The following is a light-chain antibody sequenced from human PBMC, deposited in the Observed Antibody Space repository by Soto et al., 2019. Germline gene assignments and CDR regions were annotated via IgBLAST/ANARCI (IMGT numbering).Light chain of an antibody. V-gene: IGLV2-8*01. CDR1: SIDVGRYNY. Sequence: QSALTKHPPASGSPGQSVTISCTGTSIDVGRYNYVSWYQQHPRRPPKITIYEVSKRPLGVPDRFSGSKSGKPASLTVSGLQAEEEADYYCSSYAGSNNFVFGPGTKVTVL. J-gene: IGLJ1*01. CDR2: EVS. CDR3: SSYAGSNNFV.